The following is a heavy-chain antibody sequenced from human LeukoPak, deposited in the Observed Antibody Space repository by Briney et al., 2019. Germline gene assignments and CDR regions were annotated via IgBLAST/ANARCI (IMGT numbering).Heavy chain of an antibody. J-gene: IGHJ4*02. Sequence: PGGSLRLSCTASASGVDFSSHSMNWVRQAPGKGLEWISYIHSSGNYIFDAASVKGRFTVSRDNARNSLYLQMNSLRAEDTAIYYCAREYHSRATFDYWGQGTLVTVSS. CDR1: ASGVDFSSHS. CDR3: AREYHSRATFDY. D-gene: IGHD2-21*01. CDR2: IHSSGNYI. V-gene: IGHV3-21*05.